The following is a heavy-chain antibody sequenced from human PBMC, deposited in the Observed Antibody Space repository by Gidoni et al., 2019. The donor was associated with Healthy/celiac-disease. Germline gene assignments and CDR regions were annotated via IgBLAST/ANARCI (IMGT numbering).Heavy chain of an antibody. Sequence: EVQLVESGGGLVKPGGSLRLSCAASGFTFSSYSMNWVRQAPGKGREWGSYIISSSRYINNEDSVKGRLTISRDNAKNSLYLKMNSRRAEDTAVYYCARMGRIGGGTGGWYFDYWGQGTLVTVSS. CDR2: IISSSRYI. V-gene: IGHV3-21*05. D-gene: IGHD3-16*01. J-gene: IGHJ4*02. CDR3: ARMGRIGGGTGGWYFDY. CDR1: GFTFSSYS.